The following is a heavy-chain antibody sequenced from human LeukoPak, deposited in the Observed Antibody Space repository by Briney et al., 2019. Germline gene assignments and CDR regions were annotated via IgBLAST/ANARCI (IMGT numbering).Heavy chain of an antibody. Sequence: SETLSLTCAVYGGSFSGYYWTWIRQPPGKGLEWIGEIYHSGSTNYNPSLKSRVTMSVDTSKNQFFLKLSSVTAADTAVYYCARDQYYYDSSGYVRFDYWGQGTLVTVSS. CDR2: IYHSGST. V-gene: IGHV4-34*01. CDR1: GGSFSGYY. J-gene: IGHJ4*02. CDR3: ARDQYYYDSSGYVRFDY. D-gene: IGHD3-22*01.